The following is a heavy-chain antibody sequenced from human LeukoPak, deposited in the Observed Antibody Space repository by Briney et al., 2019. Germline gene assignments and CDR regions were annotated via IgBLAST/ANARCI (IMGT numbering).Heavy chain of an antibody. V-gene: IGHV3-30*18. CDR2: ISYDGSNK. CDR3: AKDLRYCSSTSVYPFYYYYMDV. J-gene: IGHJ6*03. D-gene: IGHD2-2*01. CDR1: GFTFSSYG. Sequence: GESLKISCAASGFTFSSYGMHWVRQAPGKGLEWVAVISYDGSNKYYADSVEGRFTISRDNSKNTLYLQMNSLRAEDTAVYYCAKDLRYCSSTSVYPFYYYYMDVWGKGTTVTVSS.